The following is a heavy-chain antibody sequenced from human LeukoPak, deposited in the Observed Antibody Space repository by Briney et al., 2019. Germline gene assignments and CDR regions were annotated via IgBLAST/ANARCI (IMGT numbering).Heavy chain of an antibody. CDR2: IYYSGST. D-gene: IGHD2-2*01. V-gene: IGHV4-31*03. Sequence: PSQTLSLTCTVSGGSISSGGYYWSWIRQHPGEGLEWIGYIYYSGSTYYNPSLKSRVTISVDTSKNQFSLKLSSVTAADTAVYYCARGSVVPATLFDYWGQGTLVTVSS. CDR3: ARGSVVPATLFDY. J-gene: IGHJ4*02. CDR1: GGSISSGGYY.